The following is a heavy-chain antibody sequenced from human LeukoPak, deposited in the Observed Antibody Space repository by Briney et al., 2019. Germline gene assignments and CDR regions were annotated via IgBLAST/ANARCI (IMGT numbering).Heavy chain of an antibody. V-gene: IGHV1-2*02. CDR3: ARPGYCSGDSCSDWFDS. CDR2: ISPNSVEK. J-gene: IGHJ5*01. CDR1: GYTLSAYY. Sequence: SVNVYCQVYGYTLSAYYMHWVRHAQAQGIEWMGWISPNSVEKVYEKRIQGRVTMTRDTSISTAYMELSGLRSDDTAVYYCARPGYCSGDSCSDWFDSWGQGTLVTVSS. D-gene: IGHD2-15*01.